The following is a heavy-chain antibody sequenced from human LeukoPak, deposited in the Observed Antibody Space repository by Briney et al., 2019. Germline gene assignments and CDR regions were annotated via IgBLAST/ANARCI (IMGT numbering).Heavy chain of an antibody. D-gene: IGHD5-12*01. J-gene: IGHJ4*02. CDR1: GGPFSGYY. CDR2: IHYSGSA. CDR3: ARDHGWLGVQYYSDY. Sequence: SETLSLTCAVYGGPFSGYYWTWIRQPPGKGLEWIGEIHYSGSATYNPSLESRVTISVDTSKNQFSLKMNSVTAADTAVYYCARDHGWLGVQYYSDYWGQGTLVTVSS. V-gene: IGHV4-34*01.